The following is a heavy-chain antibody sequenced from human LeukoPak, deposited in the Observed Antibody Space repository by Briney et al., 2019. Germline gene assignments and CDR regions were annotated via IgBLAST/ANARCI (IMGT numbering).Heavy chain of an antibody. V-gene: IGHV3-23*01. J-gene: IGHJ4*02. CDR3: AKEVRTSSWYREEFDY. CDR1: GFTFSNAW. Sequence: GGSLRLSCAASGFTFSNAWMSWVRQAPGKGLEWVSAISGSGGGTIYADSVKGRFTISRDNSKNTLYMQMNNLRVEDTAVYYCAKEVRTSSWYREEFDYWGQGALVTVSS. CDR2: ISGSGGGT. D-gene: IGHD6-13*01.